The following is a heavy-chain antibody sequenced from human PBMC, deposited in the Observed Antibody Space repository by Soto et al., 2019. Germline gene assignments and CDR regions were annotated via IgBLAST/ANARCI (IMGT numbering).Heavy chain of an antibody. CDR2: IYSGGST. V-gene: IGHV3-53*04. CDR3: ASYMSAYSSSWYYFDH. CDR1: GFTVSSNY. Sequence: GGSLRLSCAASGFTVSSNYMGWVRQAPGKGLEWVSVIYSGGSTYYADSVKGRFTISRHNSKNTLYLQMNSLRAEDTAVYYCASYMSAYSSSWYYFDHWGQGTLVTVSS. D-gene: IGHD6-13*01. J-gene: IGHJ4*02.